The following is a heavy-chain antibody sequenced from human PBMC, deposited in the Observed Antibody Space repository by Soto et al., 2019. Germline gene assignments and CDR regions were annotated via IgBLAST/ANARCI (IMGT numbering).Heavy chain of an antibody. D-gene: IGHD3-3*01. CDR2: IIPIFGTA. CDR1: GGTFSSYA. CDR3: ARGFLEWLNWFDP. Sequence: SVKVSCKASGGTFSSYAISWVRQAPGQGLEWMGGIIPIFGTANYAQKFQGRVTITADESTSTAYMELSSLRSEDTAVYYCARGFLEWLNWFDPWGQGTLVTVSS. V-gene: IGHV1-69*13. J-gene: IGHJ5*02.